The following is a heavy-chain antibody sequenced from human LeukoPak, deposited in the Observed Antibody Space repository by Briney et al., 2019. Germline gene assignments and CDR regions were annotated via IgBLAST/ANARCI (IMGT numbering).Heavy chain of an antibody. CDR3: AREIHIDY. J-gene: IGHJ4*02. Sequence: GGSLRLSCAASGFTFSSYSMNWVRQAPGKGLGWVSSISSGSSYIYYADSVKGRFTISRDNAKNSLYLQMSSLRAEGTAVYYCAREIHIDYWGQGTLVTVSS. CDR1: GFTFSSYS. V-gene: IGHV3-21*01. CDR2: ISSGSSYI.